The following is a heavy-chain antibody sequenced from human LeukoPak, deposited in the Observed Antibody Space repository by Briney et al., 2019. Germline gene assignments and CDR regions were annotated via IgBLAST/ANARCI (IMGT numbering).Heavy chain of an antibody. D-gene: IGHD3-22*01. CDR2: IWYDGSNK. CDR1: GFTFSSYG. V-gene: IGHV3-33*01. Sequence: GGSLRLSCAASGFTFSSYGMHWVRQAPGKGLEWVAVIWYDGSNKYYADSVKGRFTISRDNSKNTLYLQMNSLRAEDTAVYYCARKLYDSSGYWNYYYYGMDVWGQGTTVTVSS. CDR3: ARKLYDSSGYWNYYYYGMDV. J-gene: IGHJ6*02.